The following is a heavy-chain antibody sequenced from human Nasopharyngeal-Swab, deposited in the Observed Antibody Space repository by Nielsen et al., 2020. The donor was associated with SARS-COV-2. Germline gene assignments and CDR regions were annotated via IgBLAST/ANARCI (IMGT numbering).Heavy chain of an antibody. CDR2: ISSSSYI. V-gene: IGHV3-21*01. Sequence: GESLKISCAASGFTFSSYSMNWVRQAPGKGLEWVSSISSSSYIYYADSVKGRFTISRDNAKNSLYLQMNSLRAEDTAAFYCTRDLGRWQLFDPWGQGTLVTVSS. CDR1: GFTFSSYS. CDR3: TRDLGRWQLFDP. J-gene: IGHJ5*02. D-gene: IGHD7-27*01.